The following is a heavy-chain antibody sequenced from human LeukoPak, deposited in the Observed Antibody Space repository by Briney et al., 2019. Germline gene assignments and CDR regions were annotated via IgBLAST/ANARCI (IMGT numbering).Heavy chain of an antibody. Sequence: KSSETLSLTCAVYGGSFSGYYWSWIRQPPGKGLEWIGEINHSGSTNYNPSLKSRVTISVDTSKNQFSLKLSSVTAADTAVYYCARGSGSQTRDFDYWGQGTLVTVSS. CDR3: ARGSGSQTRDFDY. CDR1: GGSFSGYY. J-gene: IGHJ4*02. D-gene: IGHD1-26*01. V-gene: IGHV4-34*01. CDR2: INHSGST.